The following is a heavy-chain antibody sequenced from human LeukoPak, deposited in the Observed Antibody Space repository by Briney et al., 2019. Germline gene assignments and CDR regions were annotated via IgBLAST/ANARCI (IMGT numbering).Heavy chain of an antibody. Sequence: SETLSLTCAVYGGSFSGYYWSWIRQPPGKGLEWIGYIYYSGSTNYNPSLKSRVTISVDTSKNQFSLKLSSVTAADTAVYYCARHNDDTSSYYFYWGQGTLVTVSS. CDR1: GGSFSGYY. CDR2: IYYSGST. J-gene: IGHJ4*02. CDR3: ARHNDDTSSYYFY. V-gene: IGHV4-59*08. D-gene: IGHD3-22*01.